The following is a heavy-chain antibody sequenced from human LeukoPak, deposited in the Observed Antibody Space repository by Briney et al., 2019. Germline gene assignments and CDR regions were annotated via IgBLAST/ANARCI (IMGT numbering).Heavy chain of an antibody. D-gene: IGHD3-9*01. CDR1: GYTFTGYY. CDR2: INPNSGGT. CDR3: ARGGFSTYYDILTGYYPNDY. J-gene: IGHJ4*02. Sequence: GASVKVSCKASGYTFTGYYMHWVRQAPGQGLEWMGWINPNSGGTNYAQKLQGRVTMTRDTSISTAYMELSRLRSDDTAVYHCARGGFSTYYDILTGYYPNDYWGQGTLVTVSS. V-gene: IGHV1-2*02.